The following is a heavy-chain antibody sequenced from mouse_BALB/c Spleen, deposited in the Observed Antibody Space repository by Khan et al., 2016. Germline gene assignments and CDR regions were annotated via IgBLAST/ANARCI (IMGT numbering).Heavy chain of an antibody. CDR1: GFTFSGFW. Sequence: EVQLLESGGGLVQPGGSRGLSCEGSGFTFSGFWTSWVRQTSGKTLVWIGDYNSDGSAINYAPSLKDRFTIFRDNDKSPLYLQMSNVRSEDTATSFCRRYDGYYWYFDVWGAGTTVTVSS. D-gene: IGHD2-3*01. V-gene: IGHV11-2*02. J-gene: IGHJ1*01. CDR3: RRYDGYYWYFDV. CDR2: YNSDGSAI.